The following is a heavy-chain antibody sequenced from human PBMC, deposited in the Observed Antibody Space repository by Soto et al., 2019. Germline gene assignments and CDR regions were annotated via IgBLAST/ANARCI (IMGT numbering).Heavy chain of an antibody. D-gene: IGHD3-9*01. CDR1: GFTFSSYA. V-gene: IGHV3-23*01. Sequence: GGSLRLSCAASGFTFSSYAMSWVRQAPGKGLEWVSAISGSGGSTYYADSVKGRFTISRDNSKNTLYLQMNSLRAEDTAVYYCAKGSTPILTGYYYYYYGMDVWGLGTTVTVSS. CDR3: AKGSTPILTGYYYYYYGMDV. CDR2: ISGSGGST. J-gene: IGHJ6*02.